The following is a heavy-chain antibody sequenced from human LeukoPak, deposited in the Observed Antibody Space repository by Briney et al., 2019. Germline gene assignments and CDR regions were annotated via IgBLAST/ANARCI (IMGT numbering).Heavy chain of an antibody. Sequence: GGSLRLSCAASGFTFSTYWMSWVRQAPGKGLEWVANVKQDGSDKFYVDSVKGRFTISRDNTKNSMYLQMNSLRAEDTAVYYCARVLPVASRDYWGQGTLVTVSS. V-gene: IGHV3-7*01. CDR1: GFTFSTYW. CDR3: ARVLPVASRDY. D-gene: IGHD2-2*01. J-gene: IGHJ4*02. CDR2: VKQDGSDK.